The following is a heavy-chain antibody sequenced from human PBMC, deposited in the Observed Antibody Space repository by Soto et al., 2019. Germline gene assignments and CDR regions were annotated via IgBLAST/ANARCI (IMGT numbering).Heavy chain of an antibody. J-gene: IGHJ3*02. CDR3: ARLAEGDGVDI. CDR2: ITPFNGNT. V-gene: IGHV1-45*02. Sequence: QMQLVQSGAEVKKTGSSVKVSCKASGYTLTYRYVHWVRQAPGQALEWMGWITPFNGNTNYAQKFQDRFSLTSEKSMRTVYMELSSLRSDDTAMYYCARLAEGDGVDIWGQGTMVTVSS. D-gene: IGHD2-15*01. CDR1: GYTLTYRY.